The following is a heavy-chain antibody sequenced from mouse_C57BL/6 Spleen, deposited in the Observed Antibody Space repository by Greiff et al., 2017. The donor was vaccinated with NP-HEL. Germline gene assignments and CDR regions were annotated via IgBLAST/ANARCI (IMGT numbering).Heavy chain of an antibody. CDR2: INPGSGGT. V-gene: IGHV1-54*01. CDR3: ARETYCPAGDFGG. Sequence: VQLQQSGAELVRPGTSVKVSCKASGYAFTNYLIEWVKQRPGQGLEWIGVINPGSGGTYYNEKFQGKATLTADKSSSTAYMQLSSLTSEDSAVYFCARETYCPAGDFGGWGTGTTVTVAS. CDR1: GYAFTNYL. D-gene: IGHD2-10*01. J-gene: IGHJ1*03.